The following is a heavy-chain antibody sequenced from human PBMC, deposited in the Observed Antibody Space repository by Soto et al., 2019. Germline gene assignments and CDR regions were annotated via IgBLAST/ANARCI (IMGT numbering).Heavy chain of an antibody. V-gene: IGHV3-23*01. CDR3: AKLRDFVVLPAGILDY. CDR2: ISGGGHNT. D-gene: IGHD2-8*01. Sequence: EVQLLESGGGLVQPGGSLRLTCAASGFTFSSYAISWIRLSPGKGLEWVSVISGGGHNTYYTPSVKGRFTISRDDFKNTLYIQMNRLRTEDTAMYYCAKLRDFVVLPAGILDYWGPGTLVTVSS. J-gene: IGHJ4*02. CDR1: GFTFSSYA.